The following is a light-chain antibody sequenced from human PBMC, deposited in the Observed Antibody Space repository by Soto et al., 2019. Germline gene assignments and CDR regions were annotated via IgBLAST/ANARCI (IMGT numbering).Light chain of an antibody. Sequence: DIQMTQSPSTVSASVGDRITITSRASQSINTWLAWYRQRPGEAPQLLIYDGSTLAMGVLSRFSGRESGTDFTLSISRLQPDDFAPIYCQQYQTYARRFGQGTKVEVK. CDR3: QQYQTYARR. CDR2: DGS. CDR1: QSINTW. V-gene: IGKV1-5*01. J-gene: IGKJ1*01.